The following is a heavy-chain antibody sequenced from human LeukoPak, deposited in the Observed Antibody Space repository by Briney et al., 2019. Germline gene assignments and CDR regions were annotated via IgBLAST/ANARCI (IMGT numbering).Heavy chain of an antibody. Sequence: SETLSLTCTVPGGSISSYYWSWIRQPPGKGLEWIGYIYYSGSTNYNPSLKSRVTISVDTSKNQFSLKLSSVTAADTAVYYCARLEVRGGYGYGWFDPWGQGTLVTVSS. V-gene: IGHV4-59*08. CDR3: ARLEVRGGYGYGWFDP. J-gene: IGHJ5*02. CDR2: IYYSGST. D-gene: IGHD5-18*01. CDR1: GGSISSYY.